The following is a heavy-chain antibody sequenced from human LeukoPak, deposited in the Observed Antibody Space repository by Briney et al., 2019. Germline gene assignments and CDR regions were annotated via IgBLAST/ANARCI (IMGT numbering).Heavy chain of an antibody. J-gene: IGHJ4*02. CDR2: FDPEDDKT. D-gene: IGHD3-22*01. CDR3: ATRKRRGITIIAVGLFDY. V-gene: IGHV1-24*01. CDR1: GYTLTELS. Sequence: ASVKVSCKVSGYTLTELSMHWVRQAPGKGLEWMGGFDPEDDKTIYAQKSQGRVTMTEDTSTDTAYMELSSLRSEDTAVYYCATRKRRGITIIAVGLFDYWGQGTLVTVSS.